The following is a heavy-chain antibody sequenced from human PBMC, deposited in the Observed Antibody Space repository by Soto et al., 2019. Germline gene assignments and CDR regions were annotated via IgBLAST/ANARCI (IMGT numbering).Heavy chain of an antibody. V-gene: IGHV2-5*02. Sequence: GSGPTLVNPTQTLTLTCTFSGFSLTTSGVSVGWIRQPPGRTLEWLGLIYWDDDKRYSPFLKSRLTITKDTSKNQVVLTMTNMDPADTATYYCAHSTRSDYQNYYYYMDVWRQATTVTVSS. CDR1: GFSLTTSGVS. CDR2: IYWDDDK. J-gene: IGHJ6*03. CDR3: AHSTRSDYQNYYYYMDV. D-gene: IGHD3-10*01.